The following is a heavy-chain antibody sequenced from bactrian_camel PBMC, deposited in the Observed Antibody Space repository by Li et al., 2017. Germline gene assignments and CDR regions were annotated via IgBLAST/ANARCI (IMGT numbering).Heavy chain of an antibody. J-gene: IGHJ4*01. CDR1: GITFSSYD. Sequence: VQLVESGGALVQPGGSLRLSCAAAGITFSSYDMSWVRQAPGKGLEWVSGINSGGVATYYTDSVKGRFTISRDNAKNTVYLQMNSLKPEDTAVYYCAADPYGGSWCFNFWGQGTQVTVS. CDR3: AADPYGGSWCFNF. CDR2: INSGGVAT. V-gene: IGHV3S40*01. D-gene: IGHD6*01.